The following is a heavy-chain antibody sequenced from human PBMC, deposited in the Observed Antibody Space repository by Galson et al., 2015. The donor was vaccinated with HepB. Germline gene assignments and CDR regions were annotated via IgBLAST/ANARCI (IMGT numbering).Heavy chain of an antibody. D-gene: IGHD2-21*02. V-gene: IGHV2-70*01. CDR1: GFLLSTSGMC. CDR3: ARCSEGGYCGGDCYPYYFDY. Sequence: PALVKPTQTLTLTCTFSGFLLSTSGMCVSWIRQPPGKALEWLALIDWDDDKYYSTSLKTRLTISKDTSKNQVVLTMTNMDPVDTATYYCARCSEGGYCGGDCYPYYFDYWGQGTLVTVSS. J-gene: IGHJ4*02. CDR2: IDWDDDK.